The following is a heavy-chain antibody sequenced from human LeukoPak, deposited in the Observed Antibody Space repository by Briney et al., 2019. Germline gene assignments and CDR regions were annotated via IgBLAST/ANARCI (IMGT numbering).Heavy chain of an antibody. CDR2: INSSSSYI. D-gene: IGHD6-19*01. Sequence: GGSLRLSCAASGFTFSSYSMNWVRQAPGKGLEWVSSINSSSSYIYYADSVKGRFTISRDNDKNSLYLQMNSLRAEDTAVYYCARDPSPGRAVAPTSWFDPWGQGTLVTVSS. CDR1: GFTFSSYS. J-gene: IGHJ5*02. CDR3: ARDPSPGRAVAPTSWFDP. V-gene: IGHV3-21*01.